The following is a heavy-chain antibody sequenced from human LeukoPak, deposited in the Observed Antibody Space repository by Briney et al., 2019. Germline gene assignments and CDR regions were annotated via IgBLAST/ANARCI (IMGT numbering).Heavy chain of an antibody. J-gene: IGHJ4*02. D-gene: IGHD1-1*01. Sequence: SETLSLTCSVSGGSISPYYWSWIRQPAGKGLEWIGRIYTSGSTNYNPSLKSRVTMSVDTSKNQFSLKLSSVTAADTAVYYCARGMERPGFDYWGQGTLVTVSS. CDR3: ARGMERPGFDY. CDR2: IYTSGST. V-gene: IGHV4-4*07. CDR1: GGSISPYY.